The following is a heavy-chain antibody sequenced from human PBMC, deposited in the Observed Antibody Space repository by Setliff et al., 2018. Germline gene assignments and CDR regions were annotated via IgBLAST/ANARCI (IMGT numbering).Heavy chain of an antibody. CDR3: ARDPRDGSSSPMADN. V-gene: IGHV3-74*01. J-gene: IGHJ4*02. CDR2: INPDATTT. D-gene: IGHD3-10*01. Sequence: LGESLKISCAASGFTFSSHWMHWVRQVPGKGLAWVSQINPDATTTYYADSVKGRFTISRDNAKTTLYLQMNSLRVEDTAVYFCARDPRDGSSSPMADNWGQGTLVTVSS. CDR1: GFTFSSHW.